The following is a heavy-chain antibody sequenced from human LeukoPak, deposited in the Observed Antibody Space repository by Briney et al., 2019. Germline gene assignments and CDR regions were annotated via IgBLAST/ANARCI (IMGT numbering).Heavy chain of an antibody. Sequence: ASVKVSCKASGYTFTDYYIHWVRQAPGQGLEWMGWISAYNGNTNYAEKLQGRVTMTTDTSTSTAYMELRSLRSDDTAVYYCARRFSSWETYFDYWGQGALVTVSS. CDR1: GYTFTDYY. V-gene: IGHV1-18*04. D-gene: IGHD1-26*01. CDR2: ISAYNGNT. J-gene: IGHJ4*02. CDR3: ARRFSSWETYFDY.